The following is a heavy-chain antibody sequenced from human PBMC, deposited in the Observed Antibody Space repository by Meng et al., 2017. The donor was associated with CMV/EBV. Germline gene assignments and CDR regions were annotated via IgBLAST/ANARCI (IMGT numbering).Heavy chain of an antibody. J-gene: IGHJ4*02. CDR2: INWNGGST. Sequence: GGSLRLSCAASGFTFDDCGMSWVRQAPGKGLEWVSGINWNGGSTGYADSVKGRFTISRDNAKNSLYLQMNSLRAEDTALYYCARGMVRGGHTTSFDYWGQGTLVTVSS. V-gene: IGHV3-20*04. D-gene: IGHD3-10*01. CDR1: GFTFDDCG. CDR3: ARGMVRGGHTTSFDY.